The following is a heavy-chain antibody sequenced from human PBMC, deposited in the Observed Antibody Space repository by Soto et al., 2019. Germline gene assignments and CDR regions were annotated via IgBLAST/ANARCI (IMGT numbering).Heavy chain of an antibody. CDR3: SRDHGHSGIYPEPHY. J-gene: IGHJ4*02. CDR2: IWYDGSNK. D-gene: IGHD1-26*01. Sequence: GGSLRLSCAASGFTFSSYGMHWVRQAPGKGLECVAVIWYDGSNKYYADSVKGRFTISKDNSKNTLYLQMNSLRAEDTAVYNHSRDHGHSGIYPEPHYWDQGTLVTVSS. CDR1: GFTFSSYG. V-gene: IGHV3-33*01.